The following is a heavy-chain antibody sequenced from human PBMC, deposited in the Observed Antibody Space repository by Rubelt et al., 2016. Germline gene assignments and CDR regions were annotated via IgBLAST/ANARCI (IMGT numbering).Heavy chain of an antibody. CDR3: AKGGSRSSWNVGHY. D-gene: IGHD6-13*01. CDR1: GFTFSGYA. V-gene: IGHV3-23*04. Sequence: EVQLVESGGGVVQPGGSLRLSCAASGFTFSGYAMSWVRQSPGKGLEWVSSIVASGDSAFYADSVKGRFTVSRDNSKNTLYLQMGSLRVEDTAVYYCAKGGSRSSWNVGHYWGQGTLVTVSS. J-gene: IGHJ4*02. CDR2: IVASGDSA.